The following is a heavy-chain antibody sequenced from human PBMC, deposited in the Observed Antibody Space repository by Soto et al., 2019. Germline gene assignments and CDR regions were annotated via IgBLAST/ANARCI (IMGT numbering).Heavy chain of an antibody. CDR1: GFTFSSYA. Sequence: GGSLRLSCAASGFTFSSYAMSWVRQAPGKGLEWVSAISGSGGSTYYADSVKGRFTISRDNSKNTLYLQMNSLRAEDTAVYYCAKDGYSSGRKNYYGMDVWGQGTTVTVSS. D-gene: IGHD5-18*01. J-gene: IGHJ6*02. V-gene: IGHV3-23*01. CDR3: AKDGYSSGRKNYYGMDV. CDR2: ISGSGGST.